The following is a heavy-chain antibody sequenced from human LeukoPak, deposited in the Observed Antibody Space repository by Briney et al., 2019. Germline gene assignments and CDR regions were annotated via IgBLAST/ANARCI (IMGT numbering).Heavy chain of an antibody. Sequence: ASAKVSCKAYGYTFNSYGISWVRQAPGQGLEWMGWISPYKGNTKYSEKLQGRVTMTTDTFTSTAYMEMRSLRSDDTAVYYCARDSLSGGASSYFDYWGQGTLVTVSS. CDR3: ARDSLSGGASSYFDY. J-gene: IGHJ4*02. CDR2: ISPYKGNT. V-gene: IGHV1-18*01. CDR1: GYTFNSYG. D-gene: IGHD1-26*01.